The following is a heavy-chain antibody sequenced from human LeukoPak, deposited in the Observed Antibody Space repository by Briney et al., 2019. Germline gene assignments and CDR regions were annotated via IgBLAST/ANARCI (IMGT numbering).Heavy chain of an antibody. Sequence: GASVKVSCKASGGTFISYAISWVRQAPGQGLEWMGGIIPIFGTANYAQKFQGRVTITADESTSTAYMELSSLRSEDTAVYYCAGPGDGYMPLNDLYYYYGMDVWGQGTTVTVSS. J-gene: IGHJ6*02. D-gene: IGHD5-24*01. CDR3: AGPGDGYMPLNDLYYYYGMDV. CDR2: IIPIFGTA. V-gene: IGHV1-69*13. CDR1: GGTFISYA.